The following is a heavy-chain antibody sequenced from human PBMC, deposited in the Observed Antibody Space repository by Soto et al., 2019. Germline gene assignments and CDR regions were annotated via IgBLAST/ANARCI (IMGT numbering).Heavy chain of an antibody. D-gene: IGHD3-22*01. CDR1: GGSISSYY. CDR2: IYYSGST. CDR3: ARHCRYYYDSSGYYFLNYFDD. J-gene: IGHJ4*02. V-gene: IGHV4-59*04. Sequence: SETLSLTCTVSGGSISSYYWSWIRQPPGKGLEWIGYIYYSGSTYYNPSLKSRVTISVDTSKNQFSLKLSSVTAADTAVYYCARHCRYYYDSSGYYFLNYFDDWGQGTLVTVSS.